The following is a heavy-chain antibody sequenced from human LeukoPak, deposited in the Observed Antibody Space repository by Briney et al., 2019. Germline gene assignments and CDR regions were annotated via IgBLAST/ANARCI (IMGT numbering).Heavy chain of an antibody. CDR2: INPNSGGT. D-gene: IGHD3-22*01. J-gene: IGHJ4*02. CDR1: GYTFTGYY. CDR3: ARDLYDSSGYHEVDY. V-gene: IGHV1-2*06. Sequence: ASVKVSCKASGYTFTGYYIHWVRQAPGQGLEWMGRINPNSGGTNYAQKFQGRVTMTRDTSISTAYMELSRLRSDDTAVYYCARDLYDSSGYHEVDYWGQGTLVTVSS.